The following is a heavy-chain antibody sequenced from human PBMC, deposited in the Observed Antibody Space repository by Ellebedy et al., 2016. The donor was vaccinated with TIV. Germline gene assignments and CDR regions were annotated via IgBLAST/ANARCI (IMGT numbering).Heavy chain of an antibody. Sequence: GESLKISCAASGFTFSSYAMSWVRQAPGKGLEWVSAISGSGGSTYYADSVKGRFTISRDNSKNTLYLQMNSLRAEDTAVYYCAKAYYGSGSSYFDYWGQGTLVTVSS. J-gene: IGHJ4*02. CDR3: AKAYYGSGSSYFDY. D-gene: IGHD3-10*01. V-gene: IGHV3-23*01. CDR1: GFTFSSYA. CDR2: ISGSGGST.